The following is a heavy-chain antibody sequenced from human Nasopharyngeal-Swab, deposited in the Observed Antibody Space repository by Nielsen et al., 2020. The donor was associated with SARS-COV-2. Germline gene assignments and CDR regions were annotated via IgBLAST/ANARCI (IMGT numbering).Heavy chain of an antibody. CDR3: AKDEGGLEQTPWFDP. Sequence: GESLKISCAASGFTFDDYGMNWVRQAPGKGLEWVSGINWNGGSTSYAASVKGRFTISRDNAKNSLYLQMNSLRAEDTALYYCAKDEGGLEQTPWFDPWGQGTLVTVSS. J-gene: IGHJ5*02. CDR1: GFTFDDYG. CDR2: INWNGGST. V-gene: IGHV3-20*04. D-gene: IGHD1/OR15-1a*01.